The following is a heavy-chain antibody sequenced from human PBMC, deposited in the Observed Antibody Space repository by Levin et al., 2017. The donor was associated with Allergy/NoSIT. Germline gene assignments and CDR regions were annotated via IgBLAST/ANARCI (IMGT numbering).Heavy chain of an antibody. Sequence: NPGGSLRLSCAASGFTFSSYNMNWVRQAPGKGLEWVSSISSSSSYIYYADSVKGRFTISRDNAKNSLYLQMNSLRAEDTAVYYCASFAQKLGIRDFDYWGQGTLVTVSS. D-gene: IGHD3-10*01. J-gene: IGHJ4*02. CDR3: ASFAQKLGIRDFDY. CDR2: ISSSSSYI. CDR1: GFTFSSYN. V-gene: IGHV3-21*01.